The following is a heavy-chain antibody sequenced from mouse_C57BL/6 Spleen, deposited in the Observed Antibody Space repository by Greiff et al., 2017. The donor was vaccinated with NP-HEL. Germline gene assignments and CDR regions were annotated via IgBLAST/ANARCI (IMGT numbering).Heavy chain of an antibody. J-gene: IGHJ3*01. D-gene: IGHD2-5*01. Sequence: QVQLQQPGAELVKPGASVKMSCKASGYTFTSYWITWVKQRPGQGLEWIGDIYPGSGSTNYNEKFQGKATITADTSSNTAYLQLSSLTSEDTAIYYCAREVYSNWFAYWGQGTLVTVSA. V-gene: IGHV1-55*01. CDR1: GYTFTSYW. CDR2: IYPGSGST. CDR3: AREVYSNWFAY.